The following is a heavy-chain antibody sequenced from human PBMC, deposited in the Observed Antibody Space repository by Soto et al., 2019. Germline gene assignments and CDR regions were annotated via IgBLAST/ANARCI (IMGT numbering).Heavy chain of an antibody. CDR2: ISVDGGSA. CDR1: GFTFETYA. CDR3: AKDPYIPTLNIPRFSYSVMDV. Sequence: GGSLRLSCSASGFTFETYAMHWVRQAPGNGLQYVSAISVDGGSAYYADSVRGRFTISRDNSKNTLYLQMNSLRAEDTAVYYCAKDPYIPTLNIPRFSYSVMDVWSQGTTVTVS. D-gene: IGHD2-21*01. V-gene: IGHV3-64*04. J-gene: IGHJ6*02.